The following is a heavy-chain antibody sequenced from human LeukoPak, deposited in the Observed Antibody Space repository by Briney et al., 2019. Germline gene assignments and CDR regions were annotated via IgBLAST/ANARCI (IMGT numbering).Heavy chain of an antibody. CDR3: YCGSYSGFDN. D-gene: IGHD2-21*01. CDR2: IKEDGSEK. Sequence: GGSLRLSCAASGFTFSSYWMNWIRQAPGKGLEWVATIKEDGSEKYYVDSVKGRFTISRDNAKNSLYLQMNSLRAEDTAVYYCYCGSYSGFDNWGQGTQVTVPS. V-gene: IGHV3-7*01. CDR1: GFTFSSYW. J-gene: IGHJ4*02.